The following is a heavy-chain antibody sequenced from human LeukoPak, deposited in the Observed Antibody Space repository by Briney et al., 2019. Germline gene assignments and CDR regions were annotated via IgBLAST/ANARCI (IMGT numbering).Heavy chain of an antibody. D-gene: IGHD6-6*01. CDR3: AKDYSSSPYYYYYMDV. CDR2: ISGGGGST. Sequence: AGGSLRLSCAASGFTFSSYAMSWVRQAPGKGLEWVSAISGGGGSTYYADSVKGRFTISRDNSNNTLYLQMNSLRAEDTAVYYCAKDYSSSPYYYYYMDVWGKGTTVTVSS. CDR1: GFTFSSYA. V-gene: IGHV3-23*01. J-gene: IGHJ6*03.